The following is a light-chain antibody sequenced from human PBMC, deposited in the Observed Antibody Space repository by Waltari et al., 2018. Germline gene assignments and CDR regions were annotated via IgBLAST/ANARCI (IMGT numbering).Light chain of an antibody. CDR1: QSVSRF. V-gene: IGKV3-11*01. CDR2: DAS. CDR3: QQRSNWPLT. J-gene: IGKJ4*01. Sequence: EIVLTQSPATLSLSPGARGTLSCRASQSVSRFLTWFQQKPGQAPRLLIYDASKRATGIPARCSGSGSGTDFTLTISSLEPEDFAVYYCQQRSNWPLTFGGGTKVEFK.